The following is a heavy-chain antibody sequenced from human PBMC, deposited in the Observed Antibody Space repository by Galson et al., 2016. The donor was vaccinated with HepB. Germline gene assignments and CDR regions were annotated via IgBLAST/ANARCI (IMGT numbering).Heavy chain of an antibody. CDR3: AKENDFWSGYLSH. CDR1: GFSFNSYA. V-gene: IGHV3-23*01. CDR2: LSGTGGTT. Sequence: SLRLSCAVSGFSFNSYAFSWVRQTPGKGLEWVSALSGTGGTTDYTDSVKGRFTISRDNSQSRLYLQMNSLRAEDTAIYYCAKENDFWSGYLSHWGQGALVTVSS. D-gene: IGHD3-3*01. J-gene: IGHJ4*02.